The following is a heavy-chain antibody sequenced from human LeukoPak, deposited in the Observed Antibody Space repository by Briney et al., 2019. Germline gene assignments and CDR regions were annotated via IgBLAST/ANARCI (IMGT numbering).Heavy chain of an antibody. CDR2: INTNTGNP. Sequence: ASVKVSCKASGYTFTSYAMNWVRQAPGQGLEWMGWINTNTGNPTYAQGFTGRFVFSLDTSDSTAYLQISSLKAEDTAVYYCAAEVGESMVRGVVTRYFDYWGQGTLVTVSS. J-gene: IGHJ4*02. D-gene: IGHD3-10*01. CDR1: GYTFTSYA. V-gene: IGHV7-4-1*02. CDR3: AAEVGESMVRGVVTRYFDY.